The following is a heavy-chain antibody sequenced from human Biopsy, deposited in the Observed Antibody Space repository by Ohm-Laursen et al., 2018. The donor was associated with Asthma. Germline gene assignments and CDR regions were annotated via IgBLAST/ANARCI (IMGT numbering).Heavy chain of an antibody. Sequence: ASEKVSCKASGYTFISYAIHWVRQAPGQRLEWMGWINAGNGNTKYSQKFQGRVTITRDTSASTAYMELSSPRSEDTAVYYCARTYYDVLTGQVKDAFDIWGQGTMVTVSS. CDR2: INAGNGNT. CDR1: GYTFISYA. V-gene: IGHV1-3*01. D-gene: IGHD3-9*01. J-gene: IGHJ3*02. CDR3: ARTYYDVLTGQVKDAFDI.